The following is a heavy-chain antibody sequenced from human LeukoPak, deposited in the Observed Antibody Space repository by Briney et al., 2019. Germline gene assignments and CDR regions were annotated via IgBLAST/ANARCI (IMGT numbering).Heavy chain of an antibody. D-gene: IGHD3-10*01. CDR3: ARESLYSGSASSDLDY. J-gene: IGHJ4*02. V-gene: IGHV3-21*01. CDR2: ISSSSGYI. CDR1: GFTFSSYT. Sequence: PGGSLRLSCAASGFTFSSYTMDWVRQAPGKRLEWVSSISSSSGYIYYAESVKGRFTISRDNAENSLHLQMNSLRAEDTALYYCARESLYSGSASSDLDYWGQGTLVTVSS.